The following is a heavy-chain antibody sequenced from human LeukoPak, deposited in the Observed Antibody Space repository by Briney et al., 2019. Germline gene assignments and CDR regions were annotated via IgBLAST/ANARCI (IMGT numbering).Heavy chain of an antibody. CDR1: GYTFTSYG. CDR3: ARLANSEHYYYYMDV. J-gene: IGHJ6*03. Sequence: ASVKVSCKASGYTFTSYGISWVRQAPGQGLDWMGWISAYNGNTNYAQKLQGRVTMTTDTSTSTAYMELRSLRSDDTAVYYCARLANSEHYYYYMDVWGKGTTVTISS. V-gene: IGHV1-18*01. CDR2: ISAYNGNT. D-gene: IGHD4-23*01.